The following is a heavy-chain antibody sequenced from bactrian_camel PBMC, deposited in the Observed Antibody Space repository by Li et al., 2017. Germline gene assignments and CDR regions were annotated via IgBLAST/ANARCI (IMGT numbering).Heavy chain of an antibody. V-gene: IGHV3S55*01. CDR2: IDHLRMP. Sequence: HVQLVESGGGSVQAGGSLRLSCAVTGYTYVSCMGWFRQAPGKEREGVAQIDHLRMPHYADSVKGRFTISKDDAENTLYLQMNSLKPEDTGMYYCASSRGGNLGWILLGSMDSRLFGYWGQGTQVTVS. CDR3: ASSRGGNLGWILLGSMDSRLFGY. J-gene: IGHJ6*01. CDR1: GYTYVSC. D-gene: IGHD1*01.